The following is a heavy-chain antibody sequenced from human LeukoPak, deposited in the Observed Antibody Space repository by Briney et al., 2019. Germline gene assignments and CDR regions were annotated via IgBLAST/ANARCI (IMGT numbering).Heavy chain of an antibody. J-gene: IGHJ5*02. D-gene: IGHD1-26*01. CDR1: GGSISSYY. V-gene: IGHV4-59*08. CDR3: ARLRGGSYVVGATFWFDP. Sequence: PSETLSLTCTASGGSISSYYWSWIRQPPGRGLEWIGYIYYSGSTNYNPSLKSRVTISVDTSKNQFSLKLSSVTAADTAVYYCARLRGGSYVVGATFWFDPWGQGTLVTVSS. CDR2: IYYSGST.